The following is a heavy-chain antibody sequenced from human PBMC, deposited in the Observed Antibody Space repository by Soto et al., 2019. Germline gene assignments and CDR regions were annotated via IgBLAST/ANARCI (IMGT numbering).Heavy chain of an antibody. D-gene: IGHD3-10*01. V-gene: IGHV4-39*01. CDR2: IYYSGST. CDR1: GGSISSSSYY. Sequence: SETLSLTCTVSGGSISSSSYYWGWIRQPPGKGLEWIGSIYYSGSTYYNPSLKSRVTISVDTSKNQFSLKLSSVTAADTAVYYCARVSGGWFGEFNYYYYMDVWGKGTTVTVSS. J-gene: IGHJ6*03. CDR3: ARVSGGWFGEFNYYYYMDV.